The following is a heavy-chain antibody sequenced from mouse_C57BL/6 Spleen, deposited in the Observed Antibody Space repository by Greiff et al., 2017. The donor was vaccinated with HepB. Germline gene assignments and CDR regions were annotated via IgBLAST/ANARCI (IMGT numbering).Heavy chain of an antibody. CDR1: GFTFSSYT. V-gene: IGHV5-9*01. Sequence: EVKVVESGGGLVKPGGSLKLSCAASGFTFSSYTMSWVRQTPEKRLEWVATISGGGGNTYYPDSVKGRFTISRDNAKNTLYLQMSSLRSEDTALYYCARSTTVVATDYFDCWGQGTTLTVSS. D-gene: IGHD1-1*01. CDR2: ISGGGGNT. CDR3: ARSTTVVATDYFDC. J-gene: IGHJ2*01.